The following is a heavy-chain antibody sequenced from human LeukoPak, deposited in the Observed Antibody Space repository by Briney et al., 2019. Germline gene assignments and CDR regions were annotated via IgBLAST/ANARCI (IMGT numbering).Heavy chain of an antibody. CDR3: ARPVDCSSTICTGPMDV. CDR2: IDHIGRT. D-gene: IGHD2-2*01. CDR1: GGSFQSFY. Sequence: SETLSLTCAVYGGSFQSFYWTWVRQFPGRGLVWIGEIDHIGRTKYNPSLKSRLTISIDRSKNQFSLRLASVTAADTAIYFCARPVDCSSTICTGPMDVWGRGTTVTVSS. V-gene: IGHV4-34*01. J-gene: IGHJ6*03.